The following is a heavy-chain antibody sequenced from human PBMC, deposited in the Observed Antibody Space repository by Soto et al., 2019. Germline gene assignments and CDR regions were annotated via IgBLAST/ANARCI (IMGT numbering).Heavy chain of an antibody. CDR2: IYHSGST. CDR3: ARASDPYYYDSSGYYFDY. V-gene: IGHV4-30-2*01. J-gene: IGHJ4*02. Sequence: SETLSLTCAVSGGSISGGGYSWSWIRQPPGKGLEWIGYIYHSGSTYYNPSLKSRVTISVDRSKNQFSLKLSSVTAADAAVYYCARASDPYYYDSSGYYFDYWGQGTLVTVSS. D-gene: IGHD3-22*01. CDR1: GGSISGGGYS.